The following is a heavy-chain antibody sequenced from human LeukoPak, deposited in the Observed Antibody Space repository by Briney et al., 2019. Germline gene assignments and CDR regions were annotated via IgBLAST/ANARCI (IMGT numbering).Heavy chain of an antibody. CDR1: GFTLNNYW. J-gene: IGHJ3*02. CDR2: IKQDGSEI. CDR3: ARKPHAFDI. Sequence: GGSLRLSCAASGFTLNNYWMTWVRQAPGKGLEWVANIKQDGSEIYYVDSVKGRFTISRDNAKNSLYLQMNSLRAEDTAVYYCARKPHAFDIWGQGTMVTVSS. V-gene: IGHV3-7*01.